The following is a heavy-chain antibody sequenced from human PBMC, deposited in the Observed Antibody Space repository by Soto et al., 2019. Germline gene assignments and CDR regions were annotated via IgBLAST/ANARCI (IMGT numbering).Heavy chain of an antibody. CDR2: IHPSGGGS. V-gene: IGHV1-46*03. J-gene: IGHJ4*02. D-gene: IGHD2-21*02. Sequence: ASVKVSCKVSGYTLTELSMHWVRQAPGQGLEWMGIIHPSGGGSTYAQKFLGRVTMTRDTSTSTVFMELSSLRSADTAVYYCARGGHIAVVTDSFDYWGQGTLVTVSS. CDR1: GYTLTELS. CDR3: ARGGHIAVVTDSFDY.